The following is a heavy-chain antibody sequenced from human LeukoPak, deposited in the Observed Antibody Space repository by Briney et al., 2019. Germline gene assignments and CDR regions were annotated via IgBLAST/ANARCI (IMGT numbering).Heavy chain of an antibody. Sequence: PSETLSLTCAVYGGSFSGYYWSWIRQPPGKGLEWIGEINHSGSTNYNPSLKSRVTISVDTSKSQFSLKLSSVTAADTAVYYCARVYWGGRGDFDYWGQGTLVTVSS. V-gene: IGHV4-34*01. CDR1: GGSFSGYY. CDR3: ARVYWGGRGDFDY. J-gene: IGHJ4*02. CDR2: INHSGST. D-gene: IGHD7-27*01.